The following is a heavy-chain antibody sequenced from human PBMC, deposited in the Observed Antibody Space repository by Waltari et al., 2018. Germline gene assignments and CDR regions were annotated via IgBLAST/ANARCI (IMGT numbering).Heavy chain of an antibody. CDR3: ARDYCDRTNCHGMDV. Sequence: QVQLVESGGGVVQPGRSLRLSCAASEFTFSSYALHWVRQAPGKGLEWVAVISYNARNTYYVDSVKGRFTISRDNSKKMLYLQMNSLRAEDTAVYYCARDYCDRTNCHGMDVWGQGTTVTVSS. D-gene: IGHD2-2*01. CDR2: ISYNARNT. CDR1: EFTFSSYA. J-gene: IGHJ6*02. V-gene: IGHV3-30*04.